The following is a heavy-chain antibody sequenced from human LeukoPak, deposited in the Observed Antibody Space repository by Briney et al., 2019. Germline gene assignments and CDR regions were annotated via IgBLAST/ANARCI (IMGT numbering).Heavy chain of an antibody. Sequence: AAVKDSCKASGYTLTGYYMQRVRHTPGQRLEWRGRINPNSGGTNYAQKYQGRVTMTRDTTISTDYMELSRLRSDDTAVYYSARVKCTNGICRNWFDPWGQGTLVTVSS. D-gene: IGHD2-8*01. CDR3: ARVKCTNGICRNWFDP. J-gene: IGHJ5*02. CDR2: INPNSGGT. CDR1: GYTLTGYY. V-gene: IGHV1-2*06.